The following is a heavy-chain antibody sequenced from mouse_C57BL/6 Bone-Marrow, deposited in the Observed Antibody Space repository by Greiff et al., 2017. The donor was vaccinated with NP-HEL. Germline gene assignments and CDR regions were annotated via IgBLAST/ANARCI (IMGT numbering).Heavy chain of an antibody. D-gene: IGHD1-1*02. CDR1: GFTFSSYA. J-gene: IGHJ1*03. CDR2: ISDGGSYT. V-gene: IGHV5-4*01. CDR3: ARDRGDGAWYFDV. Sequence: EVKVVESGGGLVKPGGSLKLSCAASGFTFSSYAMSWVRQTPEKRLEWVATISDGGSYTYYPDNVKGRFTISRDNAKNNLYLQMSQLKSEDTAMYYCARDRGDGAWYFDVWGTGTTVTVSS.